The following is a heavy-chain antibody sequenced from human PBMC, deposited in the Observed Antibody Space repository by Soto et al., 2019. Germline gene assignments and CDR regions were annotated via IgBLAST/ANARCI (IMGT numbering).Heavy chain of an antibody. CDR3: ARDFPENQYGIPEGGFDP. V-gene: IGHV4-59*01. CDR2: IYDSGIT. J-gene: IGHJ5*02. CDR1: GGSISSYY. D-gene: IGHD3-16*01. Sequence: SKTLSLTCTVSGGSISSYYWSWIRQPPGKGLEWIGYIYDSGITTYNPSLKSRVTISVDTSKNHFSLKLRSVTAADTAVYYCARDFPENQYGIPEGGFDPWGQGILVTVSS.